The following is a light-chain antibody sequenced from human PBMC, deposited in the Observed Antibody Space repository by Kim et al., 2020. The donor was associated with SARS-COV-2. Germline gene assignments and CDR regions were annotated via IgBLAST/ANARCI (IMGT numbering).Light chain of an antibody. CDR3: QQYNSYSRT. Sequence: DIQMAQSPSSVSASVGDRVTITCRASQGIINWLGWYQQKPGKAPTLLIYGASSLQSGVPSRFSGSGSGTDFTLTISSLQPDDFATYYCQQYNSYSRTFGQGTKVDIK. V-gene: IGKV1D-16*01. J-gene: IGKJ1*01. CDR1: QGIINW. CDR2: GAS.